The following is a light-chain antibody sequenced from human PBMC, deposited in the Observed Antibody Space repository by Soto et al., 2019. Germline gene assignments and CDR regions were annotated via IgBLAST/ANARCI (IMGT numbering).Light chain of an antibody. CDR1: QGVSSY. V-gene: IGKV1-8*01. Sequence: ATRMTQSPSSFSASTGDRVNITCRADQGVSSYLAWYQQKPGRAPKLLIYAASTLQSGVPSTFSGSASGTDFTLTISCRQADDFATYVCQQYSTYPFTFGPGTKVDVK. CDR2: AAS. J-gene: IGKJ3*01. CDR3: QQYSTYPFT.